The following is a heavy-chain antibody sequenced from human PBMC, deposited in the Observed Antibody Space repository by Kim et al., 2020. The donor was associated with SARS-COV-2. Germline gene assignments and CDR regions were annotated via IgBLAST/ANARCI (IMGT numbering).Heavy chain of an antibody. J-gene: IGHJ1*01. CDR3: ARDEDGGTFAEYFQH. Sequence: GGSLRLSCAASGFTFSSYWMSWVRQAPGKGLEWVANIKQDGSEKYYVDSVKGRFTISRDNAKNSLYLQMNSLRAEDTAVYYCARDEDGGTFAEYFQHWGQGTLVTVSS. V-gene: IGHV3-7*03. CDR1: GFTFSSYW. D-gene: IGHD2-15*01. CDR2: IKQDGSEK.